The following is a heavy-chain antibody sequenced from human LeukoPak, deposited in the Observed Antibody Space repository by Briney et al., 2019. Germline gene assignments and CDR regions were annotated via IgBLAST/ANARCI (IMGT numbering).Heavy chain of an antibody. Sequence: ASVKVSCKASGYTFTGYYMQWVRQATGQGLEWMGWVNPNSGNTGYAQKFQGRVTMTMDPSISTAYMELSSLRSEDTAVYYCARRSDDYDSSAYYHWGQGTLVTVSS. CDR2: VNPNSGNT. J-gene: IGHJ4*02. CDR3: ARRSDDYDSSAYYH. D-gene: IGHD3-22*01. V-gene: IGHV1-8*02. CDR1: GYTFTGYY.